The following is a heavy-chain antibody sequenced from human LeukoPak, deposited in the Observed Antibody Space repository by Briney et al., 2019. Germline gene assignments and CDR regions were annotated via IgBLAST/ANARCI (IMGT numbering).Heavy chain of an antibody. V-gene: IGHV1-46*01. CDR2: INPSGGST. CDR1: GYTFTSYY. D-gene: IGHD6-6*01. J-gene: IGHJ6*02. CDR3: ARAIGSIAARGVDGVTAAARRAYMDV. Sequence: ASVQVSCKASGYTFTSYYMHWVRQAPGQGLEWMGIINPSGGSTSYARKFQGRVTMTRDTSTSTVYMELSSLRSEDTAVYYCARAIGSIAARGVDGVTAAARRAYMDVWGQGTTVTVSS.